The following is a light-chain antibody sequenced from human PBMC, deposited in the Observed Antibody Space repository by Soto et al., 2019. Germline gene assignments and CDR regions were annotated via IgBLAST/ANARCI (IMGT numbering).Light chain of an antibody. CDR1: QTVGTF. V-gene: IGKV1-39*01. CDR3: QQSYSIRSWT. CDR2: AAS. Sequence: DIQMTQSPSSLSASVGDRVTITCRASQTVGTFLNWNQQRPGRAPNLLIYAASNLPTGVPSRFSGSGSGTDFTLTINSLQPEDFGTYYCQQSYSIRSWTFGQGTRLEIK. J-gene: IGKJ5*01.